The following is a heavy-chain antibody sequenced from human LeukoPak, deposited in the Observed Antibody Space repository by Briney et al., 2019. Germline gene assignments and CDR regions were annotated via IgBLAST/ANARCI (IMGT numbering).Heavy chain of an antibody. J-gene: IGHJ4*02. Sequence: PVGSLRLSCVVSGFTFDSYSMNWVRQAPGKGLEWISYISNSGSPIYYADSVKGRFTISRDKDKSSLYLKMNSLAADDTAVYYCARGLALGLTVTPKAFDYWGQGTLVTVSS. CDR2: ISNSGSPI. CDR1: GFTFDSYS. V-gene: IGHV3-48*01. D-gene: IGHD4-11*01. CDR3: ARGLALGLTVTPKAFDY.